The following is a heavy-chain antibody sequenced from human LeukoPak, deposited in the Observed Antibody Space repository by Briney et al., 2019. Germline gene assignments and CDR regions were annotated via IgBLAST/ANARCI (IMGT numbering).Heavy chain of an antibody. D-gene: IGHD3-22*01. Sequence: NASETLSLTCAVYGGSFSGYYRSWIRQPPGKGLEWIGEINHSGSTNYNPSLKSRVTISVDTSKNQFSLKLSSVTAADTAVYYCASYYDSSGLDYWGQGTLVTVSS. CDR1: GGSFSGYY. CDR2: INHSGST. CDR3: ASYYDSSGLDY. J-gene: IGHJ4*02. V-gene: IGHV4-34*01.